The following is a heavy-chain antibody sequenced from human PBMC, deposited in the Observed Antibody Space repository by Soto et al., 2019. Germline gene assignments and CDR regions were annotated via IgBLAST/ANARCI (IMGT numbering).Heavy chain of an antibody. CDR2: ISAYSGNT. CDR3: ARAYCSGGSCYPDY. J-gene: IGHJ4*02. V-gene: IGHV1-18*04. CDR1: GYTFTGYY. Sequence: GASVKVSCKASGYTFTGYYMHWVRQAPGQGLEWMGWISAYSGNTNYAQKLQGRVTMTTDTSTSTAYMELRSLRSDDTAVYYCARAYCSGGSCYPDYWGQGTLVTVSS. D-gene: IGHD2-15*01.